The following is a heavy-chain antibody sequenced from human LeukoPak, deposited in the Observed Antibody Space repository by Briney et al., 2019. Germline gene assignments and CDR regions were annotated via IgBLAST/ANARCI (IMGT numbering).Heavy chain of an antibody. CDR1: GGSFIAYY. J-gene: IGHJ1*01. D-gene: IGHD3-22*01. Sequence: SETLSLTCAVYGGSFIAYYWSWIRQPPGKVLEWIGEINHGGSTNYNPSLKGRVTISVDTSQNQVSLKLSSVTAADTAVYYCAHSSDYQQHCGQGTVVTVSS. CDR2: INHGGST. CDR3: AHSSDYQQH. V-gene: IGHV4-34*01.